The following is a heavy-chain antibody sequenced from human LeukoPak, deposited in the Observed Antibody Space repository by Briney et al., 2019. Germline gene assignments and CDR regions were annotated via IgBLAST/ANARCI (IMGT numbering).Heavy chain of an antibody. Sequence: ASVKVSCKVSVYTVTEFSMHWVRQAPGKGLEWMGGFDPEDGETIFAQKFQGRVTMTEDTSTDTAYMELSSLTSEDTAVCHCATAGSPSVDWGQGTLVTVSS. D-gene: IGHD6-13*01. V-gene: IGHV1-24*01. CDR1: VYTVTEFS. CDR3: ATAGSPSVD. J-gene: IGHJ4*02. CDR2: FDPEDGET.